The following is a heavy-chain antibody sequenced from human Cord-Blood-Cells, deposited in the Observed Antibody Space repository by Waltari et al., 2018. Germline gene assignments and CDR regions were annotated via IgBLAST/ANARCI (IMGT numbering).Heavy chain of an antibody. D-gene: IGHD3-10*01. V-gene: IGHV1-24*01. CDR1: GYTLTELS. CDR3: ATDSGWRYYYGSGSPRWFDP. CDR2: VDPEDGET. Sequence: QVQLVQSGAEVKKPGASVKVSCKVSGYTLTELSMHWVRQAPGKGLEWMGGVDPEDGETSYAQKFQGRVTMTEDTSTDTAYMELSSLRSEDTAVYYCATDSGWRYYYGSGSPRWFDPWGQGTLVTVSS. J-gene: IGHJ5*02.